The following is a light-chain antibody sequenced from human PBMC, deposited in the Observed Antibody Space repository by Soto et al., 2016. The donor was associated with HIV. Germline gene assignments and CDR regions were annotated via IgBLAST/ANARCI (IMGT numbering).Light chain of an antibody. CDR2: DDS. J-gene: IGLJ2*01. V-gene: IGLV3-21*02. Sequence: SYELTQPSSMSVAPGQTARITCEGDNIGSKSVHWYQQRPGQAPVLVVFDDSDRPSHIPDRFSGSKSGNTATLAISRVEAGDEADYYCQVWDIASGHVVFGGGTNLPVL. CDR3: QVWDIASGHVV. CDR1: NIGSKS.